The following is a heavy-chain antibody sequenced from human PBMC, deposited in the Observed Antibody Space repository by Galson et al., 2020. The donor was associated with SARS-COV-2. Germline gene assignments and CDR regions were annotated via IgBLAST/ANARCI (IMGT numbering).Heavy chain of an antibody. CDR2: IYYSGST. J-gene: IGHJ3*02. V-gene: IGHV4-59*13. CDR1: GGSISSYY. D-gene: IGHD2-15*01. Sequence: SETLSLTCTVSGGSISSYYWSWIRQPQGKGLEWIGYIYYSGSTNYNPSLKSRVTISVDTSKNQFSLKLSSVTAADTAVYYCARVDCSGGSCYYYAFDIWGQGNGHRLF. CDR3: ARVDCSGGSCYYYAFDI.